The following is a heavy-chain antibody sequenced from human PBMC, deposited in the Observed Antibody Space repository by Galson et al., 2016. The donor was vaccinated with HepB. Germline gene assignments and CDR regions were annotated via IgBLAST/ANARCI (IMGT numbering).Heavy chain of an antibody. J-gene: IGHJ4*02. CDR2: IYPGDSDI. CDR3: ARCQHYYDSSGYVSPFDY. Sequence: QSGAEVKKPGESLKISCKASGYSFTSYWIVWVRQMPGKGLEWMGIIYPGDSDIRHSPSFQGQVTISADKSNSTAYLQWSSLKASDTAMYYCARCQHYYDSSGYVSPFDYWGQGTLVTVSS. D-gene: IGHD3-22*01. CDR1: GYSFTSYW. V-gene: IGHV5-51*01.